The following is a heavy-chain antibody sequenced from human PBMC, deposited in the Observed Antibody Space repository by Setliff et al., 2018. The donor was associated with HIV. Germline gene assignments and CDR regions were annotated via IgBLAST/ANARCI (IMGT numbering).Heavy chain of an antibody. Sequence: SETLSLTCTVSGGFISSSSYYWGWIRQPPGKGLEWIGSIFNDGRTYYNPSLKSRITIPMDTSTDQFSLKLSSVTAADTAVYFCARHFPSISLFFGDPGPFDRWGQGALVTVSS. CDR2: IFNDGRT. J-gene: IGHJ4*02. D-gene: IGHD3-10*01. V-gene: IGHV4-39*01. CDR3: ARHFPSISLFFGDPGPFDR. CDR1: GGFISSSSYY.